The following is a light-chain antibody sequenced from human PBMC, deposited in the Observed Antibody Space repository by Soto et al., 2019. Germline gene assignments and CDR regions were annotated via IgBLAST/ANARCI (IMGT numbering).Light chain of an antibody. CDR3: QLYDNWPRT. J-gene: IGKJ1*01. V-gene: IGKV3-15*01. Sequence: SAATVSLQTGERVTLSCRASESVSTNLAWYQQKAGQAPRLLIFAASSRATGFPARFSGSGSGTEFTLTINSLQSEDFAGYYCQLYDNWPRTSGQRTNVDNK. CDR1: ESVSTN. CDR2: AAS.